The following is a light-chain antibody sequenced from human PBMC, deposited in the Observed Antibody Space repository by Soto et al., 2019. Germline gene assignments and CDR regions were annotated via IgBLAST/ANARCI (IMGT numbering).Light chain of an antibody. V-gene: IGKV1-39*01. Sequence: DIPMTQSPSSLSASVEDRVIITCRASQSISNHLNWYQQKPGKAPKLLIFAASSLQSGDPSRFSGSRSGPDLNRTVRSLQPEDVETNYCQQSYSSPPTFGQGNKVDI. J-gene: IGKJ1*01. CDR2: AAS. CDR1: QSISNH. CDR3: QQSYSSPPT.